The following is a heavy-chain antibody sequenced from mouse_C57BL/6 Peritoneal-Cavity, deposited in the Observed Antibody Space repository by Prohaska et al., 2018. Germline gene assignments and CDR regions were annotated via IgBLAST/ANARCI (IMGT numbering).Heavy chain of an antibody. CDR1: GYTFTSYD. CDR3: SGRGGGYFDV. CDR2: IYPRDGST. Sequence: SVKLSCKASGYTFTSYDLNRVKQRPGQGLEWIGWIYPRDGSTKYNEKFKGKATLTVDTSSRRADKVLHSRTSSESAVYFWSGRGGGYFDVWGTGTTVTVSS. V-gene: IGHV1-85*01. J-gene: IGHJ1*03.